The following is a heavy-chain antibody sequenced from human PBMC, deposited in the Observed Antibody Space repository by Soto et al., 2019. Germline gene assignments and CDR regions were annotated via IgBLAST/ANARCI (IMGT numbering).Heavy chain of an antibody. J-gene: IGHJ4*02. Sequence: LSLTFTVTGDSITSGGYYGSWIRQHPGKGLEWLGYIYGSGGSGSTLYNPSLKSRITLSVDTSKTQFSLNLSSVTVADTAVYFCARKQAGYFSGIDYQGQRTLVTVSS. V-gene: IGHV4-31*03. CDR1: GDSITSGGYY. CDR3: ARKQAGYFSGIDY. D-gene: IGHD2-15*01. CDR2: IYGSGGSGST.